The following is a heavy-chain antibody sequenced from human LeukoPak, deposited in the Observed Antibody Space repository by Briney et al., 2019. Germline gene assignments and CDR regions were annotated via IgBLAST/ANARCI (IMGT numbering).Heavy chain of an antibody. V-gene: IGHV1-2*02. Sequence: ASVKVSCKASGYTFTGYYMHWVRQAPGQGLEWMGWINPNSGGTNYAQKFQGRVTMTRDTSISTAYMELSGLRSDDTAVYYCASRWGFDETGDYWGQGTLVTVSS. J-gene: IGHJ4*02. CDR1: GYTFTGYY. D-gene: IGHD2-21*01. CDR3: ASRWGFDETGDY. CDR2: INPNSGGT.